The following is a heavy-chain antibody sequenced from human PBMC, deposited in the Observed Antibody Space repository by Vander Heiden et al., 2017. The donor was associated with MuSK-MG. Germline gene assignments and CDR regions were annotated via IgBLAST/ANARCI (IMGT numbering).Heavy chain of an antibody. D-gene: IGHD5-12*01. Sequence: EVQLVESGGGLVKPGGSLRLSCAASGFTFSSYSMNWVRQAPVKGREWVASMSSSSSYRYYEDSVKGRFTISRDNAKNSRYLQMNSRRAEDTAVYYCARDSGHRVAPVDAFDIWGQGTMVTVSS. CDR1: GFTFSSYS. V-gene: IGHV3-21*01. CDR3: ARDSGHRVAPVDAFDI. CDR2: MSSSSSYR. J-gene: IGHJ3*02.